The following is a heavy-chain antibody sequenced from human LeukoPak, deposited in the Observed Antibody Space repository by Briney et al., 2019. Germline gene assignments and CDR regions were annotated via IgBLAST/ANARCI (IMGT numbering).Heavy chain of an antibody. D-gene: IGHD3-3*01. CDR3: ARHPNKRFLEWLLYFDY. CDR1: GGSFSGYY. J-gene: IGHJ4*02. Sequence: PSETLSLTCAVYGGSFSGYYWGWIRQPPGKGLEWIGSIYYSGSTYYNPSLKSRVTISVDTSKNQFSLKLSSVTAADTAVYYCARHPNKRFLEWLLYFDYWGQGTLVTVSS. CDR2: IYYSGST. V-gene: IGHV4-39*01.